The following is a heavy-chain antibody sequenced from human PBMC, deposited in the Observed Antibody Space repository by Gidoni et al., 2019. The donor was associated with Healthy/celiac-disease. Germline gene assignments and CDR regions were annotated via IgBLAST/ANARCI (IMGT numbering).Heavy chain of an antibody. CDR2: IYHSGST. V-gene: IGHV4-30-2*01. Sequence: QLQLQESGSGLVKPSQTLSLPCAVSGGSISSGGYSWSWIRQPPGKGLEWIGYIYHSGSTYYNPSLKSRVTISVDRSKNQFSLKLSSVTAADTAVYYCARGTTVTTGDYYYYYMDVWGKGTTVTVSS. D-gene: IGHD4-17*01. CDR1: GGSISSGGYS. J-gene: IGHJ6*03. CDR3: ARGTTVTTGDYYYYYMDV.